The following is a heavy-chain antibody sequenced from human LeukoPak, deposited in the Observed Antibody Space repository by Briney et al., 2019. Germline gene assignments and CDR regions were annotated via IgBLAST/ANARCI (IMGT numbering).Heavy chain of an antibody. V-gene: IGHV3-64*01. CDR3: ARRGSSYGDSMDY. CDR2: ISSNGGST. J-gene: IGHJ4*02. D-gene: IGHD4-17*01. CDR1: GFTFSSYA. Sequence: GGSLRLSCAASGFTFSSYATHWVRQAPGKGLEYVSAISSNGGSTYYANSAKGRFTISRDNSKNTLYLQMGSLRAEDMAVYYCARRGSSYGDSMDYWGQGTLVTVSS.